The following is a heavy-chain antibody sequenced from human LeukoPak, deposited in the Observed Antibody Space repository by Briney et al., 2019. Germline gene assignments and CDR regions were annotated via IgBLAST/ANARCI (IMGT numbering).Heavy chain of an antibody. CDR1: GFTFDDYA. CDR3: KQKTAYEILTRFDY. CDR2: ISWNSGSV. V-gene: IGHV3-9*01. D-gene: IGHD3-9*01. Sequence: PGVSLRLSCAPSGFTFDDYAIHWIRQAPGKSLEWVSGISWNSGSVGYADSVKGRFSISRDNAKNSLYLQMNSLRAEDTAFFFCKQKTAYEILTRFDYWGQGTLVTVSS. J-gene: IGHJ4*02.